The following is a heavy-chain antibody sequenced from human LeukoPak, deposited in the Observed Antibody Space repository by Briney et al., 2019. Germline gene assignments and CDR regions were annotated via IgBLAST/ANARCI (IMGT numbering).Heavy chain of an antibody. Sequence: SETLSLTCRSYGESFSGYHWSSSRQPPGKGLEWIGEINHSGSTNYNPSLKSRVTISVDTSKNQFSLKLSSVTAANTAVYYCARRTQFTMGWGFAHLGYQTVVSGKGNTVTVSS. V-gene: IGHV4-34*01. D-gene: IGHD3-10*01. J-gene: IGHJ6*04. CDR2: INHSGST. CDR3: ARRTQFTMGWGFAHLGYQTVV. CDR1: GESFSGYH.